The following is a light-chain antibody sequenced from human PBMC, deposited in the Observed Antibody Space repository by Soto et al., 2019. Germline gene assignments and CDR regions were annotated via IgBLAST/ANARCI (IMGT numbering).Light chain of an antibody. Sequence: EIVMTHSPATLAVSPGEGATLSPSASQSVYNNLAWYQQKPGQAPRLLIYGASTRATGIPARFSGSGSGTEFTLTISSLQSEDFAVYFCQQYNNWPPVTFGPGTKVDIK. CDR2: GAS. CDR1: QSVYNN. J-gene: IGKJ3*01. CDR3: QQYNNWPPVT. V-gene: IGKV3-15*01.